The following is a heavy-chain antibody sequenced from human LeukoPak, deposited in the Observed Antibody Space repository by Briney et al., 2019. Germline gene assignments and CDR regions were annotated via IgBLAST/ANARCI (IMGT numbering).Heavy chain of an antibody. V-gene: IGHV4-39*07. CDR2: IYYSGST. Sequence: SETLSLTCTVSGGSISSSSYYWGWIRQPPGKGLEWIGSIYYSGSTYYNPSLKSRVTISVDTSKNQFSLKLSSVTAADTAVYYCARDQGEWVVPYYFDYWGQGTLVTVSS. CDR3: ARDQGEWVVPYYFDY. CDR1: GGSISSSSYY. J-gene: IGHJ4*02. D-gene: IGHD2-15*01.